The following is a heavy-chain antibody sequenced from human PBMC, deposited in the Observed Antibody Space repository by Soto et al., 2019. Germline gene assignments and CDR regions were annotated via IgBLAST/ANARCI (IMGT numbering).Heavy chain of an antibody. CDR1: GGTFSSYA. V-gene: IGHV1-69*13. D-gene: IGHD3-9*01. CDR3: ARPPYYDILTGQLTN. Sequence: GASVKVSCKASGGTFSSYAISWVRQAPGQGLEWMGGIIPIFGTANYAQKFQGRVTITADESTSTAYMELSSLRSEDTAVYYCARPPYYDILTGQLTNWGQGTLVTVS. CDR2: IIPIFGTA. J-gene: IGHJ4*02.